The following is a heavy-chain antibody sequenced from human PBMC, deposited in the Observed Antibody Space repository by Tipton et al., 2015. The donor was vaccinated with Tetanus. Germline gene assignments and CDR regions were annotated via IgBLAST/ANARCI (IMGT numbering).Heavy chain of an antibody. D-gene: IGHD5/OR15-5a*01. V-gene: IGHV4-34*01. CDR1: GGSFTDFY. CDR2: INHSGTA. J-gene: IGHJ4*02. CDR3: ARLREIVSRSGWAFDY. Sequence: TLSLTCAVSGGSFTDFYWSWIRQVPGQGLVWIGEINHSGTANKNPSLKSRVTMSVDTSKKDFSVRLGSVTAADTAVYYCARLREIVSRSGWAFDYWGQGILVTVAS.